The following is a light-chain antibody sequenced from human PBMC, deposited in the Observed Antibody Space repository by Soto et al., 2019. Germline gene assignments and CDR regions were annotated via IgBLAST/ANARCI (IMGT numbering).Light chain of an antibody. CDR1: PGVNSY. Sequence: DIPMTQSPSSLSAFVGDRVTITCQESPGVNSYLAWFQQKPGKAPKSLIYAASTLQSGVPSKFSGSRSGTDFTLTIASLQPDDFATYYCLQYHSYPWTFGPGTKVEIK. CDR3: LQYHSYPWT. J-gene: IGKJ1*01. CDR2: AAS. V-gene: IGKV1-16*02.